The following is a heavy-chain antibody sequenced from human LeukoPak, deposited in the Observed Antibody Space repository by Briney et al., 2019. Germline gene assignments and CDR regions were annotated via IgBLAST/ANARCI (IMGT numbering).Heavy chain of an antibody. CDR3: ARDAVVITGTTFSYYYYYMDV. J-gene: IGHJ6*03. CDR1: GGSFSGYY. D-gene: IGHD1-20*01. V-gene: IGHV4-4*07. CDR2: IYTSGST. Sequence: SETLSLTCAVYGGSFSGYYWSWIRQPAGKGLEWIGRIYTSGSTNYNPSLKSRVTISVDTSKNQFSLKLSSVTAADTAVYYCARDAVVITGTTFSYYYYYMDVWGKGTTVTVSS.